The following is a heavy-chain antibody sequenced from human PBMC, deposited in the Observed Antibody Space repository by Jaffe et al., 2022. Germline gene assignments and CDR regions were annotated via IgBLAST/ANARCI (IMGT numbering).Heavy chain of an antibody. CDR3: VRRIELSSCSGGNCGQGNWFDP. V-gene: IGHV4-59*01. CDR2: IYYSGST. Sequence: QVQLQESGPGLVKPSETLSLTCTVSGVSISNYNWNWIRQPPGKGLEWIGYIYYSGSTNYNPSLMSRVTMSLDTSKNQFSLKVNSVTAADTAVYYCVRRIELSSCSGGNCGQGNWFDPWGQGTLVTVST. J-gene: IGHJ5*02. D-gene: IGHD2-15*01. CDR1: GVSISNYN.